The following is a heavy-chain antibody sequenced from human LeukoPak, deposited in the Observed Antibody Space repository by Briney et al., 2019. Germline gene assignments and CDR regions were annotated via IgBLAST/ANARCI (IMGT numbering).Heavy chain of an antibody. CDR1: GFTVSSNY. D-gene: IGHD3-10*01. Sequence: PGGSLRLSCAASGFTVSSNYMSWVRQAPGKGLEWVSVIYSGGSTYYADSVKGRFTISRDNSKNTLYLQMNSLRAEDTAVYYCARASNYGSGSYYSPYFDYWGQGTLVTVSS. J-gene: IGHJ4*02. V-gene: IGHV3-53*01. CDR2: IYSGGST. CDR3: ARASNYGSGSYYSPYFDY.